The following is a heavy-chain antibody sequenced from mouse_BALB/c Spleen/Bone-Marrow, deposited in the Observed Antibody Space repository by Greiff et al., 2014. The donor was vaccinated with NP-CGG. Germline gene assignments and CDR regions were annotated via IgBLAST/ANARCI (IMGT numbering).Heavy chain of an antibody. CDR3: ASYDYGYYFDY. CDR1: GFNIKDTY. V-gene: IGHV14-3*02. D-gene: IGHD2-4*01. CDR2: IVPANGNT. Sequence: VQLQQSGAELVKPGASVKLSCTTSGFNIKDTYMHWVKLRPEQGLEWIGRIVPANGNTKHAPKFQGKATITADTSSNTAYLQLSSLTSEDTAVYFCASYDYGYYFDYWGQGPTLTVSS. J-gene: IGHJ2*01.